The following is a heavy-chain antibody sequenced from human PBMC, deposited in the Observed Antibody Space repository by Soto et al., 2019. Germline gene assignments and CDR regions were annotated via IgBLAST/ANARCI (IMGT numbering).Heavy chain of an antibody. CDR1: GGTFSTYG. J-gene: IGHJ3*01. CDR3: ASRERVDAFDV. CDR2: IIPISGSI. V-gene: IGHV1-69*01. Sequence: QVQLVQSGAEVKKPGSSVKVSCKASGGTFSTYGITWVRQASGQGLEWMGGIIPISGSIKFAQKFQGRLTIIPDESTSTVYMELSSLTSEDTAVYYCASRERVDAFDVWGQGTMVTVSS. D-gene: IGHD1-26*01.